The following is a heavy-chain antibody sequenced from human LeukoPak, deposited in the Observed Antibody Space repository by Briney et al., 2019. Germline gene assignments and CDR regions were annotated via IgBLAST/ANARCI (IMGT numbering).Heavy chain of an antibody. CDR1: GGSISGGGYY. Sequence: SQTLSLTCTVSGGSISGGGYYWSWIRQHPGKGLEWIGYIYYSGSAYYNPSLKSRVTISVDTSKNQFSLKLSSVTAADTAVYYCARSLGVATIYPLDYWGQGTLVTVSS. CDR3: ARSLGVATIYPLDY. V-gene: IGHV4-31*03. CDR2: IYYSGSA. J-gene: IGHJ4*02. D-gene: IGHD5-12*01.